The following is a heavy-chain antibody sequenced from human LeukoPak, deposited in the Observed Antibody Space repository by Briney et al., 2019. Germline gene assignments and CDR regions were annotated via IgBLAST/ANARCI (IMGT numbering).Heavy chain of an antibody. CDR3: AKGVGLYYDSSGLDY. Sequence: GRSLRLSCAASGFTFDDYAMHWVRQAPGKGLEWVSGISWNSGSIGYADSVKGRFTISRDNAKNSLYLQMNSLRAEDMALYYCAKGVGLYYDSSGLDYWGQGTLVTVSS. V-gene: IGHV3-9*03. CDR2: ISWNSGSI. J-gene: IGHJ4*02. CDR1: GFTFDDYA. D-gene: IGHD3-22*01.